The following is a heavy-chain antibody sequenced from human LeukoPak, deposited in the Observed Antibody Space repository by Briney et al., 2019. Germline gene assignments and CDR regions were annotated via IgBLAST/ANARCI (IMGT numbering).Heavy chain of an antibody. D-gene: IGHD3-9*01. V-gene: IGHV4-59*11. CDR1: GGSISGHY. J-gene: IGHJ3*02. Sequence: PSETLSLTCTVSGGSISGHYWSWIRQSPGKGLEWIGFMHYSGNTNYNPSLKSRVTISVDTSKNQFSLKLSSVTAADTAVYYCARLTGYRIESAFDIWGQGTMVTVSS. CDR3: ARLTGYRIESAFDI. CDR2: MHYSGNT.